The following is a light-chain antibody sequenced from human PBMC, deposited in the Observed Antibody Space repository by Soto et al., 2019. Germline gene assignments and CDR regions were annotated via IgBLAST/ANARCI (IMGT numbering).Light chain of an antibody. J-gene: IGLJ1*01. CDR2: EVS. CDR3: SSYTTSTTVPYV. CDR1: SSDVGDYNY. Sequence: QSALTQPASVSGSPGQTIIISCTGTSSDVGDYNYVSWYQQHPGKVPKLIIYEVSERPSGISNRFYGTKSDNTAYLTISGLQTADEADYYCSSYTTSTTVPYVFGTGTKVTVL. V-gene: IGLV2-14*01.